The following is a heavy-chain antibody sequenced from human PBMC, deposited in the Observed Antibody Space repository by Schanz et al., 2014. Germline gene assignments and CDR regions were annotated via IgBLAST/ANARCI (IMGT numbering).Heavy chain of an antibody. Sequence: QVQLVQSGAEVKKPGASVKVSCKASGYTFTSYGISWLRQAPGQGLEWMGRIIPIHGIVNYAQRFQDRVRITADKSTSTAYMELSSLRSDDTAVYYCAREVGLYDRGWFDPWGQGTLVTVSS. CDR2: IIPIHGIV. V-gene: IGHV1-69*04. CDR1: GYTFTSYG. D-gene: IGHD3-22*01. J-gene: IGHJ5*02. CDR3: AREVGLYDRGWFDP.